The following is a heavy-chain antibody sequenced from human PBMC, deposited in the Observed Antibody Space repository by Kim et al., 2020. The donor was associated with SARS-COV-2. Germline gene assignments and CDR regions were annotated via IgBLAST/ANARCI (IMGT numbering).Heavy chain of an antibody. CDR1: GGSFSGYY. D-gene: IGHD5-12*01. Sequence: SETLSLTCAVYGGSFSGYYWSWIRQPPGKGLEWIGEINHSGSTNYNPSLKSRVTISVDTSKNQFSLKLSSVTAADTAVYYCARKRIGEWLPYFDYWGQGTLVTVSS. J-gene: IGHJ4*02. CDR2: INHSGST. V-gene: IGHV4-34*01. CDR3: ARKRIGEWLPYFDY.